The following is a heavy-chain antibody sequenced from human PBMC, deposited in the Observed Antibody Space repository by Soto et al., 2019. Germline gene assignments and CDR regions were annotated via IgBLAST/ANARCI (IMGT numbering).Heavy chain of an antibody. CDR2: INSDWSIT. Sequence: HPGGSLRRSCAASGFTFSSYWMDWVRQVPDKGLVWVSRINSDWSITNYADAVKGRFTISRYNVKNTLYLQMNSLRAEDTAVYYCVRYSRSVGGSYRPDYWGQGTLVTVSS. CDR1: GFTFSSYW. D-gene: IGHD3-16*02. CDR3: VRYSRSVGGSYRPDY. V-gene: IGHV3-74*01. J-gene: IGHJ4*02.